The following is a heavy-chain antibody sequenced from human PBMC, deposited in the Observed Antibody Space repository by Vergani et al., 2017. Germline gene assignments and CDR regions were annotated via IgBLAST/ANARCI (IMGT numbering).Heavy chain of an antibody. CDR2: IIPILGTA. Sequence: QVQLVQSGAEVKKPGSSVKVSCKASGGTFSSYAISWVRQAPGQGLEWMGRIIPILGTANYAQKFQGRVTITADESTGTAYMELSSLRSEDTAVYYCARDGGYCSSTSCPHAGYYYYMDVWGKGTTVTVSS. D-gene: IGHD2-2*01. V-gene: IGHV1-69*11. CDR3: ARDGGYCSSTSCPHAGYYYYMDV. CDR1: GGTFSSYA. J-gene: IGHJ6*03.